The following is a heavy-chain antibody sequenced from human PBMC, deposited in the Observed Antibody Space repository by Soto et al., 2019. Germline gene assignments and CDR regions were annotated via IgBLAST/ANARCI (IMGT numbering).Heavy chain of an antibody. Sequence: QLQLQESGPGLVKPSETLSLTCTVSGGSISSSIYYWGWIRLPPGKGLEWIGGIYYSESTYYNPSLKSRVTISADTSKNQFSLKLSSVTAADTAVYYCARHRMWEQWLVIHWFDPWGQGTLVSVSS. CDR3: ARHRMWEQWLVIHWFDP. CDR1: GGSISSSIYY. D-gene: IGHD1-26*01. V-gene: IGHV4-39*01. J-gene: IGHJ5*02. CDR2: IYYSEST.